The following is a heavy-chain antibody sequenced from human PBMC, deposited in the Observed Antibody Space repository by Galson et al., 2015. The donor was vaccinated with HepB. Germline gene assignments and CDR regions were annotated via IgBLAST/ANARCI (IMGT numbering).Heavy chain of an antibody. CDR2: IRYDGSNK. CDR3: AKGIQHIAVAGILQITDY. Sequence: SLRLSCAASGFTFSSYGMHWVRQAPGKGLEWVAFIRYDGSNKYYADSVKGRFTISRDNSKNTLYLQMNSLRAEDTAVYYCAKGIQHIAVAGILQITDYWGQGTLVTVSS. D-gene: IGHD6-19*01. CDR1: GFTFSSYG. J-gene: IGHJ4*02. V-gene: IGHV3-30*02.